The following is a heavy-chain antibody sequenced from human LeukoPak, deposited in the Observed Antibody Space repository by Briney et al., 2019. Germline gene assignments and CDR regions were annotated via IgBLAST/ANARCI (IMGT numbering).Heavy chain of an antibody. Sequence: GGSLRLSCAASGFTFNSYAMTWVRQAPGKGLEWVSAISGSGGSTYYADSVKGRFTISRDNSKNTLYLQMNSLRAEDTAVYYCAKILVVAAQGILFDYWGQGTLVTVSS. CDR1: GFTFNSYA. J-gene: IGHJ4*02. V-gene: IGHV3-23*01. D-gene: IGHD2-15*01. CDR2: ISGSGGST. CDR3: AKILVVAAQGILFDY.